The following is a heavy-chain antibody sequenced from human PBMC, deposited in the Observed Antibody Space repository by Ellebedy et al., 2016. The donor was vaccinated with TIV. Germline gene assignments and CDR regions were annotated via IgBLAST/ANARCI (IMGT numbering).Heavy chain of an antibody. CDR3: AGDPSSGNNWYYYLNY. CDR1: GFTFSSYW. CDR2: IKQDGSEK. Sequence: GESLKISXAASGFTFSSYWMSWVRQAPGKGLEWVANIKQDGSEKYYVDSVKGRFTISRDNAKNSLYLQMNSLRAEDTAVYYCAGDPSSGNNWYYYLNYWGQGTLVTVSS. J-gene: IGHJ4*02. D-gene: IGHD6-13*01. V-gene: IGHV3-7*01.